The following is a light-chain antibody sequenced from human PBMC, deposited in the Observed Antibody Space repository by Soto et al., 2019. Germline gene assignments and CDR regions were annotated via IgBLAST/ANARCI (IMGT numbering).Light chain of an antibody. CDR3: QQYASPPWP. CDR2: DIS. CDR1: QDVTTN. Sequence: EISMTQFPAILSASPGGGATLSCRAAQDVTTNFAWYQLRRGQPPRLLIYDISTRATGVPARFSGSGSGTDFTLTISRLELEDFSVDYCQQYASPPWPFPQGTKGEIK. V-gene: IGKV3-15*01. J-gene: IGKJ1*01.